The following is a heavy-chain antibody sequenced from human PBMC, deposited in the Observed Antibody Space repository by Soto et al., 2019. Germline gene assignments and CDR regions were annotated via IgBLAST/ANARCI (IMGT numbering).Heavy chain of an antibody. D-gene: IGHD3-22*01. CDR1: CDSISTHY. CDR3: AGYYDSSGSYYFAY. J-gene: IGHJ4*02. V-gene: IGHV4-59*11. CDR2: IYYDDST. Sequence: SESLSLSFTVSCDSISTHYWSWVWQAPGKGLELIGYIYYDDSTNYNPSLKSRVTISIDTSKNQFSLKLNSVTAADTAVYFCAGYYDSSGSYYFAYWGQG.